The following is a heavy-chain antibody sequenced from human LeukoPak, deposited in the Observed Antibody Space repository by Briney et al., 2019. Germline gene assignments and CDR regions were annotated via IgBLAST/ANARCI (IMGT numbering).Heavy chain of an antibody. Sequence: SETLSLTCTVSGGSISSSSYYWGWIRQPPGKGLEWIGSIYYSGSAYYNPSLKSRVTISVDTSKNQFSLKLSSVTAADTAVYYCARDRANCSSISCYKFDWFDPWGQGTLVTVSS. CDR2: IYYSGSA. V-gene: IGHV4-39*07. D-gene: IGHD2-2*02. CDR3: ARDRANCSSISCYKFDWFDP. CDR1: GGSISSSSYY. J-gene: IGHJ5*02.